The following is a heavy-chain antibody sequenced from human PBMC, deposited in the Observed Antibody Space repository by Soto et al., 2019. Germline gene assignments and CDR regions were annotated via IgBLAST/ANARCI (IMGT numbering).Heavy chain of an antibody. CDR3: ARMLSPAPNYFDP. Sequence: SETLSLTCTVSGGSMSNYYWSWIRQPPGKGLEWIAYISHRGSTNHNPSLKSRVTISVDTSKNQFSLILNSVTAADTAVYFCARMLSPAPNYFDPWGQGTLVTVSS. CDR1: GGSMSNYY. D-gene: IGHD2-8*01. V-gene: IGHV4-59*01. J-gene: IGHJ5*02. CDR2: ISHRGST.